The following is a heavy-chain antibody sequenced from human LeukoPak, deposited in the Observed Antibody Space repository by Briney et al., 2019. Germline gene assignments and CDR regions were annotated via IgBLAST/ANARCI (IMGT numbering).Heavy chain of an antibody. V-gene: IGHV3-23*01. CDR3: ANVGVPGVWLFSQSHYFDY. CDR1: GLTFSSYA. J-gene: IGHJ4*02. CDR2: ISGSGGST. Sequence: PGGSLRLSCAASGLTFSSYAMSWVRQAPGKGLEWVSAISGSGGSTDYADSVKGRFTISRDNSKNTLYLQMNSLRAEDTAVYYCANVGVPGVWLFSQSHYFDYWGQGTLVTVSS. D-gene: IGHD3-22*01.